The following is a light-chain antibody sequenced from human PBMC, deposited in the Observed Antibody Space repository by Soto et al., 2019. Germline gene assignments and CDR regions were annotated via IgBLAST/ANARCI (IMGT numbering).Light chain of an antibody. CDR1: SSDVGAYNY. V-gene: IGLV2-8*01. J-gene: IGLJ1*01. CDR3: SSYAGSNNFV. CDR2: EVS. Sequence: QSALTQPPSASGSPGQSVTISCTGTSSDVGAYNYVSWYQQHPGKAPKIMIYEVSKRPSGVPDRFSGSKSGNTASLTVSGLQAEDEADYYCSSYAGSNNFVFGTGTKLPVL.